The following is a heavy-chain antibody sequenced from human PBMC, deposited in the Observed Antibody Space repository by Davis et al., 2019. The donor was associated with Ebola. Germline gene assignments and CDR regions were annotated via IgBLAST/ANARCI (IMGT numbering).Heavy chain of an antibody. CDR1: GFPFSNYW. J-gene: IGHJ6*03. CDR2: LNSDGSTT. Sequence: PGGSLRLSCAVSGFPFSNYWMHWVRQAPGKGLVWVSRLNSDGSTTRYADSVQGRFTISRDNSRNTLYLQMNGLRAEDTALYYCAFPRGKIAYYYYYMDVWGKGTSVTVSS. D-gene: IGHD2/OR15-2a*01. V-gene: IGHV3-74*01. CDR3: AFPRGKIAYYYYYMDV.